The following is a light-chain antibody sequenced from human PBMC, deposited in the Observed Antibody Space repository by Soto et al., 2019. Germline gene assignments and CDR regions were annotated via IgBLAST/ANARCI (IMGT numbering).Light chain of an antibody. CDR2: GVS. J-gene: IGKJ1*01. Sequence: EILMTQSPATLSVSPGERATLSCRASQSVGSKLAWLQQKPGQAPRLLIYGVSSRATGIPARFSGSGSGTEFTLTINNLQSEDFAFYYCQQHSDWWTLGQGTKVEIK. CDR3: QQHSDWWT. V-gene: IGKV3-15*01. CDR1: QSVGSK.